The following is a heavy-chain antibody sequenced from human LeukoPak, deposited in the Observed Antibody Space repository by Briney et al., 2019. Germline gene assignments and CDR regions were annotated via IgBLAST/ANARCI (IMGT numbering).Heavy chain of an antibody. D-gene: IGHD1-1*01. V-gene: IGHV3-64D*06. Sequence: PGGSLRLSCSASGFTFTRHVMHWVRQAPGKGLQYVSGISMNVQTTYYAGSVKGRFTISRDSSKNTVYLQMNSLTAEDTAVYYCVREGLERRTYFDYWGQGTLVSVSS. CDR2: ISMNVQTT. CDR3: VREGLERRTYFDY. CDR1: GFTFTRHV. J-gene: IGHJ4*02.